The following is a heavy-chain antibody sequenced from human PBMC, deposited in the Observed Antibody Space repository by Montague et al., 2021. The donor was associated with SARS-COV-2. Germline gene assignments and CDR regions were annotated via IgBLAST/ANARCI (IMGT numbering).Heavy chain of an antibody. CDR1: VFTFSSYA. J-gene: IGHJ1*01. D-gene: IGHD5-12*01. CDR3: AKDPLVVATNTGNFQH. CDR2: ISGSGDTT. V-gene: IGHV3-23*01. Sequence: SLRLSCVASVFTFSSYAMSLVRQAPGKGLEWVSAISGSGDTTYYAYSXKGQFTISRDNSKNTLYLQMNSLRAEDTAVYYCAKDPLVVATNTGNFQHWGQGTLVTVSS.